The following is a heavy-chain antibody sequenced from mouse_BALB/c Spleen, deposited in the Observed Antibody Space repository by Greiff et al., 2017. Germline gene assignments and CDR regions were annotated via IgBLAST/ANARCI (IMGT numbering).Heavy chain of an antibody. V-gene: IGHV3-1*02. CDR3: AREAY. CDR1: GYSITSGYS. Sequence: EVKLQESGPDLVKPSQSLSLTCTVTGYSITSGYSWHWIRQCPGNKLEWMGYIHYSGSTNYNPSLKSRISITRDTSKNQFFLQLNSVTTEDTATYYCAREAYWGQGTLVTVSA. CDR2: IHYSGST. J-gene: IGHJ3*01.